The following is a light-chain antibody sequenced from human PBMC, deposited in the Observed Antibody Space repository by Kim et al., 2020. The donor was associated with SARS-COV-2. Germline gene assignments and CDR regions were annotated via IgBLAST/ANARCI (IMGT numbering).Light chain of an antibody. Sequence: QRVTISCTGSSSNIGAGYDVHWYQQLLGTAPKLLIYVNINRPSGVPDRFSGSKSGTSASLAITGLQAEDEADYYCQSYDSTLSAYVFGTGTKVTVL. J-gene: IGLJ1*01. CDR1: SSNIGAGYD. V-gene: IGLV1-40*01. CDR2: VNI. CDR3: QSYDSTLSAYV.